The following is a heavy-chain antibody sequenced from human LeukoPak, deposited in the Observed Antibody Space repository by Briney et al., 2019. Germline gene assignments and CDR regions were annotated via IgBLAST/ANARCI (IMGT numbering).Heavy chain of an antibody. CDR3: ARDGPLGKGARYYYYYMDV. D-gene: IGHD7-27*01. CDR1: GFTFSSYW. V-gene: IGHV3-7*01. Sequence: PGGSLRLSCAASGFTFSSYWMSWVRQAPGKGLEWVANIKEDGGEKYSFDSVKGRFIISRDNAMNSLYLEMNSLRAEDTALYYCARDGPLGKGARYYYYYMDVRGKGTTVTVSS. CDR2: IKEDGGEK. J-gene: IGHJ6*03.